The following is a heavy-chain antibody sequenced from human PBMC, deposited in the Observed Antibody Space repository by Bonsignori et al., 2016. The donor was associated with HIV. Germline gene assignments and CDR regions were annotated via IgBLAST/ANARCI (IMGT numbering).Heavy chain of an antibody. CDR2: IDGDGNNT. J-gene: IGHJ4*02. D-gene: IGHD1-26*01. Sequence: WIRQPPGKGLMWVSRIDGDGNNTTYADSVQGRFTISRDNAKKLLFLQMNSLRVEDTAVYYCAKHDSGSFSDWGQGTLVTVSS. V-gene: IGHV3-74*01. CDR3: AKHDSGSFSD.